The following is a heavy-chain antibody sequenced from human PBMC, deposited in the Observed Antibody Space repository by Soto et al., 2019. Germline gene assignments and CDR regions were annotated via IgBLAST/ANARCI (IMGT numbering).Heavy chain of an antibody. CDR3: ARFGSGWTGDY. D-gene: IGHD6-19*01. Sequence: SETLSLTCTVSGGSISSGDYYWSWIRQPPGKGLEWIGYIYYSGSTYYNPSLKSRVTISVDTSKNQCSLKLSSVTAADTAVYYCARFGSGWTGDYWGQGTLVTVSS. CDR1: GGSISSGDYY. V-gene: IGHV4-30-4*01. J-gene: IGHJ4*02. CDR2: IYYSGST.